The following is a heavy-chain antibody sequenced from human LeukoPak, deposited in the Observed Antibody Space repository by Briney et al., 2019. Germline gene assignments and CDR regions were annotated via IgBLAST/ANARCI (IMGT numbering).Heavy chain of an antibody. Sequence: PSETLSLTCTVSVGSISSYYWSWIRQPPGKGLEWIGYIYYSGSTNYNPSLKSRVTISVDTSKNQFSLKLSSVTAADTAVYYCARGDYDSSGYYYVGYWGQGTLVTVSS. CDR3: ARGDYDSSGYYYVGY. D-gene: IGHD3-22*01. CDR2: IYYSGST. CDR1: VGSISSYY. V-gene: IGHV4-59*01. J-gene: IGHJ4*02.